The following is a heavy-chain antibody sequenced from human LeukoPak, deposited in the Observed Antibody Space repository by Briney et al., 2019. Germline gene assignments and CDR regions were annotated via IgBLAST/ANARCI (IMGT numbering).Heavy chain of an antibody. CDR2: IDASDSYT. CDR3: ARHVLYSYGPQWWFDP. CDR1: GYSFTNYR. J-gene: IGHJ5*02. D-gene: IGHD5-18*01. V-gene: IGHV5-10-1*01. Sequence: GESLRISCKGSGYSFTNYRISWVRHMPGRGLEWMGWIDASDSYTNYSPSFQGHVTTSADKSSSTAYLQWSSLKASDTAIYYCARHVLYSYGPQWWFDPWGQGTLVTVSS.